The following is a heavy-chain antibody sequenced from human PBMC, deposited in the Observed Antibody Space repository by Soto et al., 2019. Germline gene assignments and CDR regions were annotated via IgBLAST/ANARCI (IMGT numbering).Heavy chain of an antibody. V-gene: IGHV4-61*08. D-gene: IGHD3-16*01. Sequence: PSETLSLTCTVSGGSIRGSDYSWGWIRQPPGKGLEWIGYIYYSGSTNYNPSLKSRVTISVDTSKNQFSLKLSSVTAADTAVYYCARERGTVGDFDYWGQGTLVTVSS. CDR2: IYYSGST. CDR1: GGSIRGSDYS. J-gene: IGHJ4*02. CDR3: ARERGTVGDFDY.